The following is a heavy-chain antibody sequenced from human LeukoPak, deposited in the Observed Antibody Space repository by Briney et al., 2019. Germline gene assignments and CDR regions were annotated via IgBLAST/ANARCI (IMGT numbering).Heavy chain of an antibody. CDR1: GYTFTGYY. D-gene: IGHD6-19*01. J-gene: IGHJ4*02. CDR2: INPNSGGT. Sequence: GASVKVSCKASGYTFTGYYMHWVRQAPGQGLEWMGWINPNSGGTNYAQKFQGRVTMTRDTFISTAYMELSRLRSDDTAVYYCARDPSNSSGWRAFFDYWGQGTLVTVSS. CDR3: ARDPSNSSGWRAFFDY. V-gene: IGHV1-2*02.